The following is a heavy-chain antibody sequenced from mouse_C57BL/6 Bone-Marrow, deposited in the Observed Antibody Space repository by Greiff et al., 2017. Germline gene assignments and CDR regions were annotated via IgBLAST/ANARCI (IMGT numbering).Heavy chain of an antibody. CDR2: IYPGNSDT. V-gene: IGHV1-5*01. D-gene: IGHD2-5*01. CDR3: TKSLYYSNAWFAY. CDR1: GYTFTSYW. Sequence: EVKVEESGTVLARPGASVKMSCKTSGYTFTSYWMHWVKQRPGQGLEWIGAIYPGNSDTSYNQKFKGKAKLTAVTSASTAYMELSSLTNEDSAVYYCTKSLYYSNAWFAYWGQGTLVTVSA. J-gene: IGHJ3*01.